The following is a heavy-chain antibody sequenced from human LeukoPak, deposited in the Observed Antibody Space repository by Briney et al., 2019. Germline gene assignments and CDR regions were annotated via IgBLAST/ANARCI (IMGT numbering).Heavy chain of an antibody. J-gene: IGHJ3*02. V-gene: IGHV3-30*18. D-gene: IGHD1-1*01. CDR3: AKEVQVERRKDGFDI. CDR1: GFTFSSYG. Sequence: PGRSLRLSCAASGFTFSSYGMHWVRQAPGKGLEWVAVISCDGSNKYYADSVKGRFTISRDNSKNTLYLQMNSLRAEDTAVYYCAKEVQVERRKDGFDIWGQGTMVTVSS. CDR2: ISCDGSNK.